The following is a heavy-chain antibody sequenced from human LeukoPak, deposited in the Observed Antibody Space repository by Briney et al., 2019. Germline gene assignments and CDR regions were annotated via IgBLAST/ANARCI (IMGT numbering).Heavy chain of an antibody. Sequence: ASVKVSCKASGYTLTSYGISWERQAPGQGLEWMGWISAYNGNTNYAQKLQGRVTMTTDTSTSTAYMELRSLRSDDTAVYYCARNYYDSSGYYLPDFDYWGQGTLVTVSS. CDR1: GYTLTSYG. D-gene: IGHD3-22*01. V-gene: IGHV1-18*01. CDR3: ARNYYDSSGYYLPDFDY. CDR2: ISAYNGNT. J-gene: IGHJ4*02.